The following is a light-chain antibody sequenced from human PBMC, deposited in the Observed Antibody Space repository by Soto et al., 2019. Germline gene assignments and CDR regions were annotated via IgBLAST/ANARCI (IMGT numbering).Light chain of an antibody. CDR1: QSVGSK. CDR2: GAT. CDR3: QQYDAPVT. Sequence: EVVMTQSPATLSLSPGEGATLSCRSSQSVGSKLAWYQQKTGQAPRLLIYGATTRATGVPARFSGGGSGTEFNISISSLQSEDSAVYFCQQYDAPVTFGQGTKLDIK. J-gene: IGKJ2*01. V-gene: IGKV3-15*01.